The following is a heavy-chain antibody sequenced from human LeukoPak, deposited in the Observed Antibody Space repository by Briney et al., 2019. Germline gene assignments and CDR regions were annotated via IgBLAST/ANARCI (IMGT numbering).Heavy chain of an antibody. Sequence: SETLSLTCTVSGGSISSYYWSWIRQPAGKGLEWIGRIYTSGSTNYNPSLKSRVTMSVDTSKNQFSLKLSSVTAADTAVYYCAREGGNWNYEEDAFDIWGQGTMVTVSS. D-gene: IGHD1-7*01. CDR1: GGSISSYY. J-gene: IGHJ3*02. V-gene: IGHV4-4*07. CDR2: IYTSGST. CDR3: AREGGNWNYEEDAFDI.